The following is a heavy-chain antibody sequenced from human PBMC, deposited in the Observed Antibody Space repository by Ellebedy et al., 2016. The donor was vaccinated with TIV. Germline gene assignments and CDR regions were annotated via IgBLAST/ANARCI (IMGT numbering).Heavy chain of an antibody. CDR2: ISSSGFSV. D-gene: IGHD3-9*01. J-gene: IGHJ4*02. CDR3: ARGKKHVESYLTGFDS. CDR1: GFTFSGYE. V-gene: IGHV3-48*03. Sequence: PGGSLRLSCEASGFTFSGYEMNWVRQAPGAGLEWVSYISSSGFSVHYADSVKGRFTMSRDNAKNTLSLQMSDLRVEDTGVYYCARGKKHVESYLTGFDSWGQGIQVTVSS.